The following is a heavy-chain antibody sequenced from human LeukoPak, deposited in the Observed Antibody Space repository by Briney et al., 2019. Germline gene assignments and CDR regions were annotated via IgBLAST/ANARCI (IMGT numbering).Heavy chain of an antibody. J-gene: IGHJ4*02. D-gene: IGHD6-13*01. V-gene: IGHV4-34*01. CDR1: GGSFSGYY. Sequence: PSETPSLTCAVYGGSFSGYYWSWIRQPPGKGLEWIGEINHSGSTNYNPSLKSRVTISVDTSKNQFSLKLSSVTAADTAVYYCARGSRDSSSWYDYWGQGTLVTVSS. CDR3: ARGSRDSSSWYDY. CDR2: INHSGST.